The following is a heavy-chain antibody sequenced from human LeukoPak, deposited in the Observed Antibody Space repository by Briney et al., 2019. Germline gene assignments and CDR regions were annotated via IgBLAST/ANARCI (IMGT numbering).Heavy chain of an antibody. CDR1: GGSITNDY. Sequence: SETLSLTCTVSGGSITNDYWNWIRQSSGKQLEWIGSIHYSGTINYSPSLKSRITISLDTSKNQFSLKLSSVTAADTAMYYCATSYDHGWLIGSWGQGTLITVSS. CDR3: ATSYDHGWLIGS. J-gene: IGHJ4*02. CDR2: IHYSGTI. D-gene: IGHD3-16*01. V-gene: IGHV4-59*01.